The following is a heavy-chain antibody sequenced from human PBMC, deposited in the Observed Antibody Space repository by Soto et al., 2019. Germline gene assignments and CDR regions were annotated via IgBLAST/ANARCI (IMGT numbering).Heavy chain of an antibody. Sequence: GESLNISCKGSGYSFTSYWISWVRQMPGKGLEWMGRIDPSDSYTNYSPSFQGHVNISAAKSISTAYLQWSSLKASDTVMYYCESYIMLFGVALWGQGKMVTVSS. CDR2: IDPSDSYT. D-gene: IGHD3-3*01. V-gene: IGHV5-10-1*01. J-gene: IGHJ3*01. CDR1: GYSFTSYW. CDR3: ESYIMLFGVAL.